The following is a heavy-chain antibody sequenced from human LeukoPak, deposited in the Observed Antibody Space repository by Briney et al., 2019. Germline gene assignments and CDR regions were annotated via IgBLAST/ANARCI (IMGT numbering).Heavy chain of an antibody. CDR3: ARDCRITMVRGVMGYYYYYYMDV. V-gene: IGHV4-59*12. CDR1: GGSINDYY. CDR2: IFGNVSP. J-gene: IGHJ6*03. D-gene: IGHD3-10*01. Sequence: SETLSLTCTVSGGSINDYYWGWIRHPPGKGLEWIGHIFGNVSPDYNPSLKSRVTISVDTSKNQFSLKLSSVTAADTAVYYCARDCRITMVRGVMGYYYYYYMDVWGKGTTVTVSS.